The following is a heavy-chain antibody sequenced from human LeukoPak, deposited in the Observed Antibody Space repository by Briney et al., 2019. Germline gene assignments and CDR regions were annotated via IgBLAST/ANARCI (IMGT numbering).Heavy chain of an antibody. V-gene: IGHV4-30-4*01. Sequence: PSETLSLTCTVSGGSISSGDYYWSWIRQPPGKGLEWIGYIYYSGSTYYNPSLKSRVTISVDTSKNQFSLKLSSVTAADTAVYYCARALPGVVTNWFDPWGQGTLVTVSS. CDR2: IYYSGST. D-gene: IGHD3-3*01. CDR3: ARALPGVVTNWFDP. J-gene: IGHJ5*02. CDR1: GGSISSGDYY.